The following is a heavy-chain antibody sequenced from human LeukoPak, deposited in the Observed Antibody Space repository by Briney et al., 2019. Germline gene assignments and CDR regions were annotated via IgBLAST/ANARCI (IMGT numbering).Heavy chain of an antibody. CDR3: AKALGDYYSYFYMDV. Sequence: PGGSLRLSCAASGFTFSTFSMNWVRQAPGKGLEWVSSISGRSNYIFYADSVKGRFTISRDNAENSLYLLLNSLRVEDTAIYYCAKALGDYYSYFYMDVWGKGTTVTVSS. CDR2: ISGRSNYI. J-gene: IGHJ6*03. CDR1: GFTFSTFS. V-gene: IGHV3-21*01.